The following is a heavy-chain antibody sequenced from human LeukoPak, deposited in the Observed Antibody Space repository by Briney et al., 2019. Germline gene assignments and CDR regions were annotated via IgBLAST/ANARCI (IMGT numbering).Heavy chain of an antibody. Sequence: GGSLRLSCAASGFTVSSHDMSWVRQAPGRGLEWVSVIYMGGNTYYADSVKGRFTISIHTSKNTLYLQMNSLRAEDTAVYYCARVGDEVAYTRGYLDHWGQGTLVTVSS. CDR1: GFTVSSHD. CDR3: ARVGDEVAYTRGYLDH. V-gene: IGHV3-53*04. D-gene: IGHD3-16*01. CDR2: IYMGGNT. J-gene: IGHJ4*02.